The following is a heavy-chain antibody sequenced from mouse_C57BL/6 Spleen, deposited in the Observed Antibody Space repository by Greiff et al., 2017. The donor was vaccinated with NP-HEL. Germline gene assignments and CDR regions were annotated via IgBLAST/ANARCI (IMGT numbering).Heavy chain of an antibody. CDR2: IWSGGST. CDR1: GFSLTSYG. Sequence: VMLVESGPGLVQPSQSLSITCTVSGFSLTSYGVHWVRQSPGKGLEWLGVIWSGGSTDYNAAFISRLSISKDNSKSQVFFKMNSLQADDTAIYYCARGRYYAMDYWGQGTSVTVSS. V-gene: IGHV2-2*01. CDR3: ARGRYYAMDY. J-gene: IGHJ4*01.